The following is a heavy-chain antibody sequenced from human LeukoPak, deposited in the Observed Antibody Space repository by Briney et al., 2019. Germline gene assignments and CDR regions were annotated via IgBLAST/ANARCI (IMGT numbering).Heavy chain of an antibody. CDR3: ERSYYYDSSDWWFDP. CDR1: GGTFSSYT. Sequence: GASVKVSCKASGGTFSSYTISWVRQAPGQGLEWMGRIIPILGIANYAQKFQGRVTITADKSTSTAYMELSSLRSEDTAVYYCERSYYYDSSDWWFDPWGQGTLVTVSS. CDR2: IIPILGIA. V-gene: IGHV1-69*02. D-gene: IGHD3-22*01. J-gene: IGHJ5*02.